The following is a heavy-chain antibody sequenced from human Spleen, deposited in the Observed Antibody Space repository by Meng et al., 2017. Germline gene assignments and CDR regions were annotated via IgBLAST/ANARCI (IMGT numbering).Heavy chain of an antibody. D-gene: IGHD2-8*01. V-gene: IGHV1-18*01. J-gene: IGHJ4*02. Sequence: QVQLVQSGAEVKKPGASVKVSCKASGYTFSSHAISWVRQAPGQGLEWVGWISVYSGSTKYAQNFQGRVTMTTDTSTSTAYMELRSLRSDDTAVYYCARDDTSCGYCNNFNFVDNWGQGTLVTVSS. CDR1: GYTFSSHA. CDR2: ISVYSGST. CDR3: ARDDTSCGYCNNFNFVDN.